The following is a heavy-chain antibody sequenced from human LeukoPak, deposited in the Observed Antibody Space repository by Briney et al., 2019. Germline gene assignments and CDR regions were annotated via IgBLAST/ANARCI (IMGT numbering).Heavy chain of an antibody. CDR1: GYTLTELS. V-gene: IGHV1-24*01. Sequence: ASVKVSCKVSGYTLTELSMHWVRQAPGKGPEWMGGFDPEDGETIYAQKFQGRVTMTEDTSTDTAYMELSSLRSEDTAVYYCATVIYCSGGSCYPTFDYWGQGTLVTVSS. CDR2: FDPEDGET. J-gene: IGHJ4*02. CDR3: ATVIYCSGGSCYPTFDY. D-gene: IGHD2-15*01.